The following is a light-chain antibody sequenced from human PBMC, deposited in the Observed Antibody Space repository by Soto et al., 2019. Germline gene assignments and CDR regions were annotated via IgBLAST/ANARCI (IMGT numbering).Light chain of an antibody. CDR2: GAS. J-gene: IGKJ5*01. CDR3: QQYGTSPIT. Sequence: EIVLTQSPGTLSLSPGERAILSYRASQSVSSGYLAWYQQRPGQAPRLLIYGASTRATGIPDRFSGRGSGTDFTLTINRLEPEDFALYYCQQYGTSPITFGQGTRLEIK. CDR1: QSVSSGY. V-gene: IGKV3-20*01.